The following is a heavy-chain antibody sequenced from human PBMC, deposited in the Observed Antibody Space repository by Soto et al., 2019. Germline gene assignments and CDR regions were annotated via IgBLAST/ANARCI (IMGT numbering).Heavy chain of an antibody. J-gene: IGHJ5*02. CDR2: IYYSGST. Sequence: PSETLSLTCTVSGGSISSGDYYWSWIRQPPGKGLEWIGYIYYSGSTYYNPSLKSRGTISVDTSKNQFSLKLSSVTAADTAVYYCARALVGVAYCGGDCSNNWFDPWGQGSLVTVSS. V-gene: IGHV4-30-4*01. CDR1: GGSISSGDYY. CDR3: ARALVGVAYCGGDCSNNWFDP. D-gene: IGHD2-21*02.